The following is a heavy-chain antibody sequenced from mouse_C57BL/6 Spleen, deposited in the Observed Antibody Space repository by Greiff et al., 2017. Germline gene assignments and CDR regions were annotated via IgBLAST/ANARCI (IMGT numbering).Heavy chain of an antibody. D-gene: IGHD4-1*02. Sequence: VQLVESGPGLVAPSQSLSITCTVSGFSLTSYGVDWVRQSPGKGLEWLGVIWGVGGTNYNSALKSRLSISKDNSKSQVFLKMNSLQTDDTAMYXCALQLGGGGYDAVDYWGQGTSVTVSS. CDR1: GFSLTSYG. J-gene: IGHJ4*01. V-gene: IGHV2-6*01. CDR3: ALQLGGGGYDAVDY. CDR2: IWGVGGT.